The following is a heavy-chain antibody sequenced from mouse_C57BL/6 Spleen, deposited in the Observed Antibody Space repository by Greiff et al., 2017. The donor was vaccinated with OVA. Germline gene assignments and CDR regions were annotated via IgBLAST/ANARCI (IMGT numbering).Heavy chain of an antibody. Sequence: DVQLQESGPGMVKPSQSLSLTCTVTGYSITSGYDWHWIRHFPGNKLEWMGYISYSGSTNYNPSLKSRISITHDTSKNHFFLKLNSVTTEDTATYYCARFYDGYFDYWGQGTTLTVSS. CDR2: ISYSGST. CDR3: ARFYDGYFDY. J-gene: IGHJ2*01. CDR1: GYSITSGYD. V-gene: IGHV3-1*01. D-gene: IGHD2-3*01.